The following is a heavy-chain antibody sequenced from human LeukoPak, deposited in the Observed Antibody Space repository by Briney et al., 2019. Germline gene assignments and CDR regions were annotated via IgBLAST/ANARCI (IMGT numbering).Heavy chain of an antibody. CDR1: GFTFSSYS. J-gene: IGHJ3*02. D-gene: IGHD5-12*01. V-gene: IGHV3-21*01. CDR3: ARDGEYSGYDFFAFDI. CDR2: ISSSSSYI. Sequence: GGSLRLSCAASGFTFSSYSMSWVRQAPGKGLEWVSSISSSSSYIYYADSVKGRVTISRDNAKNSMYLQMNSLGAEDTAVYYCARDGEYSGYDFFAFDIWGQGTMVTVSS.